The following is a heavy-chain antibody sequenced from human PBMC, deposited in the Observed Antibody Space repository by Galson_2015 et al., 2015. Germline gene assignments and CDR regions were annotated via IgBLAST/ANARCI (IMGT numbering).Heavy chain of an antibody. J-gene: IGHJ6*02. CDR3: AKDKVWGSSSWHPFYYYYGMDV. D-gene: IGHD6-13*01. V-gene: IGHV3-30*18. CDR2: ISYDGSNK. CDR1: GFTFSSYG. Sequence: SLRLSCAASGFTFSSYGMHWVRQAPGKGLEWVAVISYDGSNKYYADSVKGRFTISRDNSKNTLYLQMNSLRAEDTAVYYCAKDKVWGSSSWHPFYYYYGMDVWGQGTTVTVSS.